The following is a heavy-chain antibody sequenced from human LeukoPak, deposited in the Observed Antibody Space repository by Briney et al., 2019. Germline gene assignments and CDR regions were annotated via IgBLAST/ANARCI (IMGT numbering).Heavy chain of an antibody. D-gene: IGHD6-13*01. V-gene: IGHV4-4*07. CDR2: IYTSGST. CDR3: ARVSSSWFFFDY. J-gene: IGHJ4*02. CDR1: GGSISSYY. Sequence: SETLSLTCTVSGGSISSYYWSWIRQPAGKGLEWIGRIYTSGSTNYNPSLKSRVTMSVDTSRNQFSLRLSSVTAADTAVYYCARVSSSWFFFDYWSQGTLVTVSS.